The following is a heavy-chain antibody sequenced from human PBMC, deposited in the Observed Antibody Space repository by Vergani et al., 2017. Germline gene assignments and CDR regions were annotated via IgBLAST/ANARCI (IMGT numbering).Heavy chain of an antibody. CDR2: IIPIFGTA. CDR1: GGTFSSYA. J-gene: IGHJ6*03. D-gene: IGHD3-3*01. Sequence: QVQLVQSGAEVKKPGSSVKVSCKASGGTFSSYAISWVRQAPGQGLEWMGGIIPIFGTANYAQKFQGRVTITADESTSTAYMELSSLRSEDTAVYYCARDSFYYDFWSGSERQNYYYYMDVWGKGP. V-gene: IGHV1-69*12. CDR3: ARDSFYYDFWSGSERQNYYYYMDV.